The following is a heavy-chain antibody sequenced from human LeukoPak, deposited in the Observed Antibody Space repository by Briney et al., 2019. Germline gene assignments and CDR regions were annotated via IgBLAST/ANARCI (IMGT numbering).Heavy chain of an antibody. V-gene: IGHV4-34*01. CDR1: GGSFSGYY. Sequence: SETLSLTCAVYGGSFSGYYWSWIRQPPGKGLEWIGEINHSGSTNYNPSLKSRVTISVDTSKNQFSLKLSSVTAADTAVYYCARGGGYDYFGYWGQGTLVTVSS. CDR3: ARGGGYDYFGY. D-gene: IGHD5-12*01. CDR2: INHSGST. J-gene: IGHJ4*02.